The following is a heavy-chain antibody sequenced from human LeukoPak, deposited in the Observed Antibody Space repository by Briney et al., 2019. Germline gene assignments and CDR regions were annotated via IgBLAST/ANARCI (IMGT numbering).Heavy chain of an antibody. J-gene: IGHJ4*02. CDR3: ARIGPRGSNGPDY. CDR1: GYTFTGYY. V-gene: IGHV1-2*02. Sequence: ASVKVSCKASGYTFTGYYMHWVRQAPGQGLEWMGWINPNSGGTNYAQKFQGGVTMTRDTSISTAYMELSRLRSDDTAVYYCARIGPRGSNGPDYWGQGTLVTVSS. D-gene: IGHD3-16*01. CDR2: INPNSGGT.